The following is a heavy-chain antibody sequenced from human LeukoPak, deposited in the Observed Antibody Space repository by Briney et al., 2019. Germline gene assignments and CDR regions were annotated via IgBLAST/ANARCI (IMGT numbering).Heavy chain of an antibody. CDR3: ARGRSSGWYYVWFDP. D-gene: IGHD6-19*01. V-gene: IGHV4-34*01. CDR1: GGSFSGYY. Sequence: SETLSPTCAVYGGSFSGYYWSWIRQPPGKGLEWIGEINHSGSTNYNPSLKSRVTISVDTSKNQFSLKLSSVTAADTAVYYCARGRSSGWYYVWFDPWGQGTLVTVSS. CDR2: INHSGST. J-gene: IGHJ5*02.